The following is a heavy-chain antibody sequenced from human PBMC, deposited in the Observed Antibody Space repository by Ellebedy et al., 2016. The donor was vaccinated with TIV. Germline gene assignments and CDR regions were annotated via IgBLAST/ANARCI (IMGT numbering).Heavy chain of an antibody. J-gene: IGHJ4*02. D-gene: IGHD3-9*01. CDR2: ISWHSGSI. CDR1: GFTFDDYA. V-gene: IGHV3-9*01. Sequence: SLKISCAASGFTFDDYAMHWVRQAPGKGLEWVSGISWHSGSIGYADSVKGRFTISRDNAKNSLYLQMNSLRAEDTALYYCAKEGSFDWLPKSFDYWGQGTLVTLSS. CDR3: AKEGSFDWLPKSFDY.